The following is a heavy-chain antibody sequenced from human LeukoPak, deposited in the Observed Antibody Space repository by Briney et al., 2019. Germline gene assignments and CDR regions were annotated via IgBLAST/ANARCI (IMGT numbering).Heavy chain of an antibody. V-gene: IGHV4-39*07. CDR1: GGSISSSSYY. Sequence: SETLSLTCTVSGGSISSSSYYWGWIRQPPGKGLEWIGSIYYSGSTYYNPSLKSRVTISVDTSKNQFSLKLSSVTAADTAVYYCARDHYCSSTSCYSNWFDPWGQGTLVTVSS. J-gene: IGHJ5*02. D-gene: IGHD2-2*01. CDR2: IYYSGST. CDR3: ARDHYCSSTSCYSNWFDP.